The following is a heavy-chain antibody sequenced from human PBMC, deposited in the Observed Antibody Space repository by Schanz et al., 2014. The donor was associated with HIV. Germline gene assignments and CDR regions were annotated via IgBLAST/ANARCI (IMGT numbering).Heavy chain of an antibody. CDR2: IWYDGSNK. CDR1: GFIFRTHG. J-gene: IGHJ3*02. Sequence: QVQLVETGGGVVQPGRSLRLSCAASGFIFRTHGMHWVRQAPGKGLEWVALIWYDGSNKYYADSVKGRFTISRDNSKNTLYLQMNSLRAEDTAVYYCAKDGSWEAFDVFDIWGQGTMVTVSS. CDR3: AKDGSWEAFDVFDI. V-gene: IGHV3-30*18. D-gene: IGHD1-26*01.